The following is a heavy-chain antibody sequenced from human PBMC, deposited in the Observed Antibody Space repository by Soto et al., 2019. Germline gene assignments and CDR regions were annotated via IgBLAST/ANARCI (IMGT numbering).Heavy chain of an antibody. D-gene: IGHD6-6*01. V-gene: IGHV3-48*02. CDR1: GFTISCYS. Sequence: GSLTLSCAASGFTISCYSMNWVRQAQGKGLEWVSYISSSSSTIYYADSVKGRFTISRDNAKNSLYLQMNSLRDEDTAVYYCARPEYSSSSYGMDVWGQGTTVTVSS. CDR3: ARPEYSSSSYGMDV. J-gene: IGHJ6*02. CDR2: ISSSSSTI.